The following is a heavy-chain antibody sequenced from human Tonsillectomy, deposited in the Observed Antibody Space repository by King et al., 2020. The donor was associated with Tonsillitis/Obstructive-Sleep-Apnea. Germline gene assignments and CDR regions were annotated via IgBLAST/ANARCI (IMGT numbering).Heavy chain of an antibody. J-gene: IGHJ4*02. CDR3: ARDVLGIAATPLDY. CDR2: IWYDGSNK. D-gene: IGHD2-15*01. V-gene: IGHV3-33*01. CDR1: GFTFSSYG. Sequence: VQLVESGGGVVQPGRSLRLSCAASGFTFSSYGMHWVRQAPGKGLEWVAVIWYDGSNKYYADSVKGRFTISRDNSKNTLYLQMKSLRAEDTAVYYCARDVLGIAATPLDYWGQGTLVTVSS.